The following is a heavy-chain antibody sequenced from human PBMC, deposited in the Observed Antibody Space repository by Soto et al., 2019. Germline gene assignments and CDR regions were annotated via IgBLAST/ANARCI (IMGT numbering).Heavy chain of an antibody. J-gene: IGHJ4*02. Sequence: PGGSLRLSCAASGFTFSDHYRDWVRQAPGKGLEWVGRTSNKADSYTTDYAASVRGRFTISRDDSKNSLYLQMNSLKTEDTAVYYCARVYGWNYFDSWGQGTLVTVSS. D-gene: IGHD4-17*01. CDR3: ARVYGWNYFDS. CDR2: TSNKADSYTT. CDR1: GFTFSDHY. V-gene: IGHV3-72*01.